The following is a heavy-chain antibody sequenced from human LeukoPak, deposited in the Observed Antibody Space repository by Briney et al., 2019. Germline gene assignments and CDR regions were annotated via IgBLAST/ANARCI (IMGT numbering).Heavy chain of an antibody. CDR1: ADSVSTNCAA. CDR3: ARGQSISIDY. CDR2: TYYTSKRYN. V-gene: IGHV6-1*01. J-gene: IGHJ4*02. Sequence: SQTRSLTCALSADSVSTNCAACDWLRQSPSRGLEWLGMTYYTSKRYNDYAVSVQSRITINPDTSKNQFSLQLNPVTPEDTAVYYCARGQSISIDYWGEGTLVTVS. D-gene: IGHD2-21*01.